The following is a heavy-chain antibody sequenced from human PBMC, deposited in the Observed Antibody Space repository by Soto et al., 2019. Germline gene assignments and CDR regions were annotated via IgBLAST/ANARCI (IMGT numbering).Heavy chain of an antibody. CDR1: GFTFSNYG. J-gene: IGHJ4*02. Sequence: GGSLRLSCAASGFTFSNYGIHWVRQAPGKGLEWVAVISYDGSNKYYAGSLKGRFTISRDNSKNTLYLQMNSLRAEDTAVYYCAKGAYGSGSLYYFDYWGQGTLVTVSS. D-gene: IGHD3-10*01. CDR3: AKGAYGSGSLYYFDY. V-gene: IGHV3-30*18. CDR2: ISYDGSNK.